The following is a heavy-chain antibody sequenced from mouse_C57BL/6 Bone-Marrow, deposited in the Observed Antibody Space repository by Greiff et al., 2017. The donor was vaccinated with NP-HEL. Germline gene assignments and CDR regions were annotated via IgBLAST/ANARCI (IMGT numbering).Heavy chain of an antibody. V-gene: IGHV1-80*01. CDR3: SRKEQPSWYFDV. J-gene: IGHJ1*03. CDR2: IYPGDGDT. D-gene: IGHD3-1*01. Sequence: QVQLQQSGAELVKPGASVKISCKASGYAFSSYWMNWVKQRPGQGLEWIGQIYPGDGDTTYNGKFKGKATLTADKSSSTAYMQLRSLTSADSAVYFCSRKEQPSWYFDVWGTGTTVTVST. CDR1: GYAFSSYW.